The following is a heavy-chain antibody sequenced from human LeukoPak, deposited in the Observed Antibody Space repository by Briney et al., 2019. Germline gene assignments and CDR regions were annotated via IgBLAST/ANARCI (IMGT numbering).Heavy chain of an antibody. J-gene: IGHJ2*01. D-gene: IGHD6-19*01. V-gene: IGHV4-39*07. CDR2: IYYSGST. CDR1: GGSISSSSYY. CDR3: ARHGWHAWYFDL. Sequence: SETLSLTCTVSGGSISSSSYYWGWIRQPPGKGLEWIGSIYYSGSTYYNPSLKSRVTISIDTSKNQSSLKLSSVTAADTAVYYCARHGWHAWYFDLWGRGTLVTVSS.